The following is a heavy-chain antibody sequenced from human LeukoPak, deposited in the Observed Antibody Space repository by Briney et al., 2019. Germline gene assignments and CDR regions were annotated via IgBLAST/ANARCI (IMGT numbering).Heavy chain of an antibody. D-gene: IGHD4-17*01. Sequence: SETLSLTCAVYGGSFSGYYWSWIRQPPGKGLEWIGEINHSGSTNYNPSLKSRVTISVDTSKNQFSLKLSSVTAADTAVYYCARDPVTTDGGATSPWCQGTLVTVSS. CDR1: GGSFSGYY. V-gene: IGHV4-34*01. J-gene: IGHJ5*02. CDR2: INHSGST. CDR3: ARDPVTTDGGATSP.